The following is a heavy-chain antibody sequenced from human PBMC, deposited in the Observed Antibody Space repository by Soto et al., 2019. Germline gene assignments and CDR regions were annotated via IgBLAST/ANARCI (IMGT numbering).Heavy chain of an antibody. CDR1: GHPITNKY. D-gene: IGHD3-22*01. Sequence: SETLSLTCTVSGHPITNKYWSWVRRPSGKGLEWLGPIYHTGIADSNPSLQGRVTFSVDTSSNQLSLKLTSVTAADTAVYYCARIPGYDSSGYSFEPEWYF. J-gene: IGHJ2*01. CDR3: ARIPGYDSSGYSFEPEWYF. V-gene: IGHV4-59*01. CDR2: IYHTGIA.